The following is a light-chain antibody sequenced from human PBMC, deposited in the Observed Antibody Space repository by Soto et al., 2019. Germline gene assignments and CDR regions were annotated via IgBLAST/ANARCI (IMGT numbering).Light chain of an antibody. CDR1: SSDVGGSNH. V-gene: IGLV2-14*01. Sequence: QSVLTQPASVSDSPGQSITISCTGTSSDVGGSNHVSWYQQHPGKAPKPMIYDVTNRPSGVSHRFSGSKSGSTASLIISGLQAEEEADYYCVSFTSSTTYVFGTGTKVTVL. J-gene: IGLJ1*01. CDR2: DVT. CDR3: VSFTSSTTYV.